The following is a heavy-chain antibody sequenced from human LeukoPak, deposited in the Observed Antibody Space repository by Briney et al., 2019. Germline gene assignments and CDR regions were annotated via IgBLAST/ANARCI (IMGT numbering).Heavy chain of an antibody. CDR2: INSDGSRT. V-gene: IGHV3-74*01. CDR1: GFTFSSYW. J-gene: IGHJ6*03. CDR3: ARDEKQWLSYYYYMDV. Sequence: GGSLRLSCAASGFTFSSYWMHWVRQAPGKGLVWVSRINSDGSRTYYADSVKGRFTISIDNAKNTLYLQMNSLRAEDTAVYYCARDEKQWLSYYYYMDVWGKGTTVTVSS. D-gene: IGHD6-19*01.